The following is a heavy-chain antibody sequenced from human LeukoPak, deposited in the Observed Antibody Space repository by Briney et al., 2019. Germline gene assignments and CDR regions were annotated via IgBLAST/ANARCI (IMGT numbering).Heavy chain of an antibody. V-gene: IGHV3-7*01. Sequence: PGGSLRLSCAASGFTFSSYWMSWVRQAPGKGLEWVANIKQDGSEKYYVDSVKGRFTISRDNAKNSLYLQMNSLRAEDTAVYYCAREPRDYGDYVPLYNWFDPWGQGTLVTVSS. D-gene: IGHD4-17*01. CDR2: IKQDGSEK. J-gene: IGHJ5*02. CDR3: AREPRDYGDYVPLYNWFDP. CDR1: GFTFSSYW.